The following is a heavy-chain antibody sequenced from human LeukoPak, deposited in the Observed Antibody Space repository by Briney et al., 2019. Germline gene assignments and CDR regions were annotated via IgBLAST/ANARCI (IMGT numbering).Heavy chain of an antibody. D-gene: IGHD1-14*01. CDR1: GFTFSIYA. CDR3: AKAFAFVGTNFFDY. J-gene: IGHJ4*02. V-gene: IGHV3-23*01. CDR2: IGDTT. Sequence: GGSLRLSCAASGFTFSIYAMSWVRQAPGKGLEWVSAIGDTTYYADSVEGRFTISRDNSKNTLYLQMNSLRAEDAAIYYCAKAFAFVGTNFFDYWGQGTLVTVSS.